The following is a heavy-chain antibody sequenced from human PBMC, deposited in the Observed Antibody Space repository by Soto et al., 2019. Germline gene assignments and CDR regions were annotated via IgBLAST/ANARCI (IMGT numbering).Heavy chain of an antibody. J-gene: IGHJ3*01. CDR2: TVPVFDTS. D-gene: IGHD3-10*01. V-gene: IGHV1-69*01. CDR3: ARGVSNSGAYYTGPSAYDL. Sequence: QVQLVQSGAVVKKPGSSVEVSCKASGGTFNGYGISWVRQAPGQGLEWMGGTVPVFDTSKYAPRFQGRVTITADQSTSTAYMELSSVRSEATAIYFCARGVSNSGAYYTGPSAYDLWGQGTLVIVSS. CDR1: GGTFNGYG.